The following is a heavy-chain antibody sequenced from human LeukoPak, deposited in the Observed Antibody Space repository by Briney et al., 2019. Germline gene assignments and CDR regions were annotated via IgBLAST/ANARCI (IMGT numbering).Heavy chain of an antibody. V-gene: IGHV3-30*18. J-gene: IGHJ4*02. CDR1: TFTLSTYG. CDR2: ISYDGSNK. Sequence: GRSLRLACAPSTFTLSTYGMHCVRHAPHRGLVWVAVISYDGSNKYYADSVRGRFTITRDNSKNTLYLQMNSLRDEDTAVYYCAKGLYYCGGDCPFDYWGQGTLVTVSS. D-gene: IGHD2-21*02. CDR3: AKGLYYCGGDCPFDY.